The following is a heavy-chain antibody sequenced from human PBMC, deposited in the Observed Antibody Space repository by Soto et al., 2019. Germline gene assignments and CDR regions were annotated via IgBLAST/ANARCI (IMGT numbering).Heavy chain of an antibody. J-gene: IGHJ4*02. CDR2: INPNSGGT. Sequence: GASVKVSCKASGYTFTGYYMHWVRQAPGQGLEWMGWINPNSGGTNYAQKFQGRVTMTRDTSISTAYMELSRLRSDDTAVYYCARDQIPFNYYDSSGYYPFDYWGQGTLVTVSS. V-gene: IGHV1-2*02. D-gene: IGHD3-22*01. CDR3: ARDQIPFNYYDSSGYYPFDY. CDR1: GYTFTGYY.